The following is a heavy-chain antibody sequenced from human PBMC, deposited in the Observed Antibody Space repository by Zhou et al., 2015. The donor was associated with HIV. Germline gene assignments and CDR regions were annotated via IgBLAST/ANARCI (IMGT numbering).Heavy chain of an antibody. D-gene: IGHD4-11*01. CDR2: IIPIFGTA. CDR3: ASDSRGPNYSTTQSWFDP. V-gene: IGHV1-69*06. CDR1: GGTFSSYA. J-gene: IGHJ5*02. Sequence: QVQLVQSGAEVKKPGSSVKVSCKASGGTFSSYAISWVRQAPGQGLEWMGGIIPIFGTANYAQKFQGRVTITADKSTSTAYMELSSLRSEDTAVYYCASDSRGPNYSTTQSWFDPWGQGTLVTVSS.